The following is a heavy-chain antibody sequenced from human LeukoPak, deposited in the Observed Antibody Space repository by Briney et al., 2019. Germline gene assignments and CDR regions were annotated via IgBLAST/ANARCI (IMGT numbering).Heavy chain of an antibody. V-gene: IGHV1-18*01. CDR2: ISAYNGNT. D-gene: IGHD2-15*01. CDR3: ARDSADCSGGTCYSAEYFQH. J-gene: IGHJ1*01. CDR1: GYNFNNYG. Sequence: ASVKVSCKASGYNFNNYGISWVRQAPGQGLEWMGRISAYNGNTNYAQKVQGRVTMTTDTSTSTAYMELRSLRSDDTAVYYCARDSADCSGGTCYSAEYFQHWGQGTLVTVSS.